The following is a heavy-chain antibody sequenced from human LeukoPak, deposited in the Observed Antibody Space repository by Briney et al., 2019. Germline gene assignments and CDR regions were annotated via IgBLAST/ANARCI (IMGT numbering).Heavy chain of an antibody. CDR1: GGSISSGGYS. V-gene: IGHV4-30-2*01. CDR3: ARVYCSSTSCYYFDY. J-gene: IGHJ4*02. D-gene: IGHD2-2*01. CDR2: IYDSGST. Sequence: SETLSLTCAVSGGSISSGGYSWSWSRQPPGKGLEWIGYIYDSGSTYYNPSLKSRVTISVDRSKNQFSLKLSSVTAAGTAVYYCARVYCSSTSCYYFDYWGQGTLVTVSS.